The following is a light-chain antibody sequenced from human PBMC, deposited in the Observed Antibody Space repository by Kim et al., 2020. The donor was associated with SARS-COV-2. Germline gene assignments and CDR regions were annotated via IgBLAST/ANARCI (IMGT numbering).Light chain of an antibody. CDR3: QVWDSSTEE. CDR2: RDS. CDR1: NIGSKN. Sequence: SYELTQPLSVSVALGQTARITCGGNNIGSKNVHWYQQKPGQAPVLVIYRDSNRPSGIPERFSGSSSGNTATLTISRAQAGDEADYYCQVWDSSTEEFGGGTQPTVL. J-gene: IGLJ3*02. V-gene: IGLV3-9*01.